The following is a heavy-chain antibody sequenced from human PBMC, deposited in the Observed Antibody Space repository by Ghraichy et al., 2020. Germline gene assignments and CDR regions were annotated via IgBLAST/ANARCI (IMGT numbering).Heavy chain of an antibody. CDR2: ISAYNGNT. J-gene: IGHJ4*02. V-gene: IGHV1-18*01. CDR3: ARSSLSLLLPGVRGYFDY. Sequence: ASVKVSCKASGYTFTSYGISWVRQAPGQGLEWMGWISAYNGNTNYAQKLQGRVTMTTDTSTSTAYMELRSLRSDDTAVYYCARSSLSLLLPGVRGYFDYWGQGTLVTVSS. D-gene: IGHD3-10*01. CDR1: GYTFTSYG.